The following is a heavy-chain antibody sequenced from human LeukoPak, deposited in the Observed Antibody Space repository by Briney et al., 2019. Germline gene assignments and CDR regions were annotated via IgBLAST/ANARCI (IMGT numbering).Heavy chain of an antibody. CDR3: VRYVDPYDISPHAFDI. Sequence: SETLCLTCTASGGNIKNNTNSWNWIRQPAGKRLEWIGRVYASGRTDYNPSLRSRLSMSINTSSNQISLTLSSVTAADTAVYYCVRYVDPYDISPHAFDIWGQGTVVTVSS. CDR2: VYASGRT. CDR1: GGNIKNNTNS. J-gene: IGHJ3*02. V-gene: IGHV4-61*02. D-gene: IGHD3-22*01.